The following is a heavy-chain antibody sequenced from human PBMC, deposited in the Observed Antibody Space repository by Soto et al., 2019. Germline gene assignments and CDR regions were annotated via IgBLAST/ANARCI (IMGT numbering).Heavy chain of an antibody. CDR2: IYPGDSDT. V-gene: IGHV5-51*01. CDR3: ARERQDFWSGYSDY. J-gene: IGHJ4*02. D-gene: IGHD3-3*01. CDR1: GYSFTIYC. Sequence: GESLKISCDGSGYSFTIYCIGLVLQMPGKGLEWMWIIYPGDSDTRYSPSFQGQVTISADKSISTAYLQWSSLKASDTAMYYCARERQDFWSGYSDYWGQGTLVTVSS.